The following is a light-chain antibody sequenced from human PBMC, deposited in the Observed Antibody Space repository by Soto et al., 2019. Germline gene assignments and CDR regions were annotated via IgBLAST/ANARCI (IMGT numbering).Light chain of an antibody. CDR2: KAS. V-gene: IGKV1-5*03. Sequence: DIQMTQSPSTLSASVGDRVTITCRASQSISSWLAWYQQKPGKAPKRLIYKASSLESGVPSRFSGSGSGTEFTLTISSLQPDDFATYYCQKYNSLWTVGQGTKVEIK. CDR3: QKYNSLWT. CDR1: QSISSW. J-gene: IGKJ1*01.